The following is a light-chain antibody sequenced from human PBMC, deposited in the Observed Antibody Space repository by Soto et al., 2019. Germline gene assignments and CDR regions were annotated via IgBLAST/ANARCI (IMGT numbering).Light chain of an antibody. CDR2: GAS. CDR3: QQYGSSLS. J-gene: IGKJ1*01. V-gene: IGKV3-20*01. CDR1: QSVSSNY. Sequence: EIVLTQSPGTLSLSPGEIATLSCRASQSVSSNYLAWYQQKPGQAPRLLIYGASSRSTGIPDRFSGSGSGTYFTLTISRLEPEDFAVYYWQQYGSSLSFGQGTKVEIK.